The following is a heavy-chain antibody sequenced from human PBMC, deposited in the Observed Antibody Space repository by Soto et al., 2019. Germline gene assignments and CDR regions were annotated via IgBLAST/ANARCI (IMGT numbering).Heavy chain of an antibody. CDR2: ITPVLDMA. V-gene: IGHV1-69*02. Sequence: QVQLVQSGAEVKKPGSSVRVSCKASGGTFSSNTLSWVRQAPGQGLEWMGRITPVLDMADYEQKFQDRLTITTDKPTTTVYMELGSLRSEDTAIYYCARAISSGGRFSGMDVWGQGTTVTVYS. J-gene: IGHJ6*02. CDR3: ARAISSGGRFSGMDV. CDR1: GGTFSSNT. D-gene: IGHD3-16*01.